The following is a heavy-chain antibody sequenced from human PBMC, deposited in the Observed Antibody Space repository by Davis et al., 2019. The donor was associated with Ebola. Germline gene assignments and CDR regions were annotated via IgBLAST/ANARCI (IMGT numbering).Heavy chain of an antibody. Sequence: SETLSLTCTVSGGSISSYYWSWIRQPPGKGLEWIGYIYYSGSTYYNPSLKSRVTISVDTSKNQFSLKLSSVTAADTAVYYCARGHGLTGTTDWFDPWGQGTLVTVSS. D-gene: IGHD1-7*01. CDR1: GGSISSYY. CDR3: ARGHGLTGTTDWFDP. CDR2: IYYSGST. V-gene: IGHV4-59*12. J-gene: IGHJ5*02.